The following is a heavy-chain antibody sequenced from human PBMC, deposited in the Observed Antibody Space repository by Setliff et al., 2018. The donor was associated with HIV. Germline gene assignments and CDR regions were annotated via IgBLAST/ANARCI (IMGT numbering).Heavy chain of an antibody. D-gene: IGHD3-22*01. Sequence: PSETLSLTCTVSGGSISSGGYYWSWIRQHPGKGLEWIGYIYYSGSTYYNPSLKSRVTISVDTSKNQFSLKLSSVTAADTAVYYCARVTANRITMIVVVISGDWFDPWGQGTLVTVSS. J-gene: IGHJ5*02. CDR1: GGSISSGGYY. CDR2: IYYSGST. CDR3: ARVTANRITMIVVVISGDWFDP. V-gene: IGHV4-31*03.